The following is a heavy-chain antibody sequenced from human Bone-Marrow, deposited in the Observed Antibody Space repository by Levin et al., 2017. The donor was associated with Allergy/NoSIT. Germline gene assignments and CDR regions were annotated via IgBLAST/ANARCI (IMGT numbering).Heavy chain of an antibody. CDR3: ATSPNLGY. CDR1: GFTVGNNY. Sequence: GGSLRLSCAASGFTVGNNYMRWIRQAPGQGLDWVSLIYSGGSMYYADSVKGRFTISRDGSKNTLYLQLNNLRAEDTAVYYCATSPNLGYWGQGTLVTVSS. V-gene: IGHV3-53*01. J-gene: IGHJ4*02. CDR2: IYSGGSM.